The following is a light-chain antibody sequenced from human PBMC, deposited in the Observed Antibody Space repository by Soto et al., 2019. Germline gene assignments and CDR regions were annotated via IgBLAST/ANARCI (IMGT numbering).Light chain of an antibody. CDR2: SNN. Sequence: QSVLTQPPSASGTPGQRVTISCSGSSSNIGSNTVNWYQQLPGTAPKLLIYSNNQRPSGVPDRFSGSKSGTSASLAISGLQSKDEADYYCAAWDDSLNGGYVFGTGTKLTVL. CDR3: AAWDDSLNGGYV. J-gene: IGLJ1*01. V-gene: IGLV1-44*01. CDR1: SSNIGSNT.